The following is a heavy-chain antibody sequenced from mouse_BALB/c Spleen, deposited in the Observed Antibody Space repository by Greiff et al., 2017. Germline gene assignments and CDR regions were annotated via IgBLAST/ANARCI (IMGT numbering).Heavy chain of an antibody. V-gene: IGHV3-8*02. Sequence: EVKLMESGPSLVKPSQTLSLTCSVTGDSITSGYWNWIRKFPGNKLEYMGYISYSGSTYYNPSLKSRISITRDTSKNQYYLQLNSVTTEDTATYYCARWGRLRGAMDYWGQGTSVTVSS. CDR1: GDSITSGY. D-gene: IGHD1-2*01. CDR3: ARWGRLRGAMDY. J-gene: IGHJ4*01. CDR2: ISYSGST.